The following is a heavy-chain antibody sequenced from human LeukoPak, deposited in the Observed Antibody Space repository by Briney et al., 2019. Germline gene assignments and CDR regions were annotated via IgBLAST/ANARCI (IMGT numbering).Heavy chain of an antibody. CDR3: ARDAQRNDGFDY. CDR1: GYTFTSYD. V-gene: IGHV1-8*03. J-gene: IGHJ4*02. Sequence: GASVKVSCKAFGYTFTSYDINWVRQATGQGLEWMGWMNPNSGNTGYAQKFQGRVTITRNTSISTAYMELSSLRSEDTAVYYCARDAQRNDGFDYWGQGTLVTVSS. CDR2: MNPNSGNT. D-gene: IGHD1-1*01.